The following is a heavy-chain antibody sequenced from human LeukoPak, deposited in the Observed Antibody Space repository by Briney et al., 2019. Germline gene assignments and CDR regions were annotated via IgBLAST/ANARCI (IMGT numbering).Heavy chain of an antibody. V-gene: IGHV3-23*01. CDR3: ANSQQWLEQN. Sequence: PGGSLRLSCAASGLTFSNYAMMWLRQAPGKGLEWVAAIIGNGGWALYADSVKGRFTISRDNSKNTLYLQMSSLRAEDTAVYYCANSQQWLEQNWGQGTLVTVSS. D-gene: IGHD6-19*01. CDR2: IIGNGGWA. CDR1: GLTFSNYA. J-gene: IGHJ4*02.